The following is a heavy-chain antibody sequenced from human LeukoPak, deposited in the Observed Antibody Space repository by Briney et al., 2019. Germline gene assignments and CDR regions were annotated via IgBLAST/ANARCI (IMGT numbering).Heavy chain of an antibody. CDR1: GFTFSSYA. Sequence: PGGSLRLACAAAGFTFSSYAMGWVRQAPGKGLEWVSAVIGSGGSTYYADSVKGRFNISRDNSKNTLYLQMNSLRAEDTAVYYCARERSYFDYWGQGTLVTVSS. J-gene: IGHJ4*02. V-gene: IGHV3-23*01. CDR3: ARERSYFDY. D-gene: IGHD4-17*01. CDR2: VIGSGGST.